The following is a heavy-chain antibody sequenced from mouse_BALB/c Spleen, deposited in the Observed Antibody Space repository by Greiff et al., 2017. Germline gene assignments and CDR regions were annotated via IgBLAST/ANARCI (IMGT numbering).Heavy chain of an antibody. V-gene: IGHV14-3*02. CDR3: ARSYRYDGTGYAMDD. D-gene: IGHD2-14*01. Sequence: VQLKQSGAELVKPGASVKLSCTASGFNIKDTYMHWVKQRPEQGLEWIGRIDPANGNTKYDPKFQGKATITADTSSNTAYLQLSSLTSEDTAVYYCARSYRYDGTGYAMDDWGQGTSVTVSS. CDR2: IDPANGNT. CDR1: GFNIKDTY. J-gene: IGHJ4*01.